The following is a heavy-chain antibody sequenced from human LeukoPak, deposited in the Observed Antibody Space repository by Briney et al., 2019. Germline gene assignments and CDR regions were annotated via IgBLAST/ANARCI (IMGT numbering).Heavy chain of an antibody. CDR3: ASDSYGYHIFDY. Sequence: GSSVKVSCKASGGTFSSYAISWVRQAPGQGLEWMGGIIPIFGTANYAQKFQGRVTITADVSTSTAYMELSSLRSEDTAVYYCASDSYGYHIFDYWGQGTLVTVSS. CDR2: IIPIFGTA. D-gene: IGHD5-18*01. CDR1: GGTFSSYA. V-gene: IGHV1-69*01. J-gene: IGHJ4*02.